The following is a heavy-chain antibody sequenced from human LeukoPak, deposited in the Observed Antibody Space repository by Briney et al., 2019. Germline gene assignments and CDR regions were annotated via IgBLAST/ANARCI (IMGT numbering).Heavy chain of an antibody. CDR2: IHYTGST. D-gene: IGHD5-18*01. CDR1: GGSISSYY. Sequence: PSETLSLTCTVSGGSISSYYWSWIRQSPGEGLEWIGYIHYTGSTNYNPSLKSRVTISVDTSKNQFSLKLSSLTAADTAVYYCARSVLGYIYGLHIDYWGQGTLVTVSS. J-gene: IGHJ4*02. V-gene: IGHV4-59*01. CDR3: ARSVLGYIYGLHIDY.